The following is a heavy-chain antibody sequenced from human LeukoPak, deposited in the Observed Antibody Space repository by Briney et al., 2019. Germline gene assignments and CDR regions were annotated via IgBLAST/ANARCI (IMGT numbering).Heavy chain of an antibody. Sequence: PGRSLRLSCAASKFTFSNYGMHWVRQAPGKGLEWVAVISSDGSNKYYADSVKGRFTISRDNSKNTLYLQMNSLRAEDTAVYYCAKCPSGVLRYFAPIDYWGQGTLVTVFS. CDR2: ISSDGSNK. CDR1: KFTFSNYG. CDR3: AKCPSGVLRYFAPIDY. D-gene: IGHD3-9*01. J-gene: IGHJ4*02. V-gene: IGHV3-30*18.